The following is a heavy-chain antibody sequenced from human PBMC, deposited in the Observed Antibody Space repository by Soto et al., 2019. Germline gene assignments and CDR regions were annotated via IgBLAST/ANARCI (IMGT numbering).Heavy chain of an antibody. V-gene: IGHV3-53*05. CDR1: GFTVSSNY. CDR2: IYSGGSI. CDR3: AKSMGGTANGMDV. D-gene: IGHD2-15*01. Sequence: PGGSLRLSCAASGFTVSSNYMSWVRQAPGKGLEWVSVIYSGGSIGYADSVKGRFTISRDNAKNSLYLQMNSLRAEDTALYYCAKSMGGTANGMDVWGQGTTVTVSS. J-gene: IGHJ6*02.